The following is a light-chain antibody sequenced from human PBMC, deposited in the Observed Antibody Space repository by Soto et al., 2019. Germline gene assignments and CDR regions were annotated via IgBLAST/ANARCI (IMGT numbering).Light chain of an antibody. CDR3: QQSYSNPLT. CDR2: AAS. Sequence: DIQMTQSPSSLSASVGDRVTITCRASQSISTYLNWYQEKPGKAPKFLIYAASSLESGVPSRFSDNGSGTDFTLTTSSPHPEDFATYFCQQSYSNPLTFGGRTKVDIK. V-gene: IGKV1-39*01. CDR1: QSISTY. J-gene: IGKJ4*01.